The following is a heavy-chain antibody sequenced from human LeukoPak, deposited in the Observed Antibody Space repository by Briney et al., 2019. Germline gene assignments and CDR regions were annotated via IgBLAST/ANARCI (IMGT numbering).Heavy chain of an antibody. CDR3: ATMDSFMAHDY. V-gene: IGHV4-4*02. CDR2: IYHSGST. D-gene: IGHD3/OR15-3a*01. CDR1: GGSISSSNW. J-gene: IGHJ4*02. Sequence: PSETLSLTCAVSGGSISSSNWWSWVRQPPGKGLEWIGEIYHSGSTNYNPSLKSRVTMSVDKSKNQFSLKLNSVTAADTAVYSCATMDSFMAHDYWGQGTLVTVSS.